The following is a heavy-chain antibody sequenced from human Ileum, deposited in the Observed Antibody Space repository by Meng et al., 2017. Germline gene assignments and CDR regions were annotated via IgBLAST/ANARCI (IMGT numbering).Heavy chain of an antibody. CDR2: ISSDGTIT. V-gene: IGHV3-74*01. CDR3: AQSWGGGGVDY. Sequence: EVQMVESGGGLVQPGGSLRLSCAASGFAFRSHWMHWVREVSGKGLVWVSRISSDGTITNYADSVKGRFTISRDNAKNTLYLQMNSLTAEDTAVCYCAQSWGGGGVDYWGQGTLVTVSS. CDR1: GFAFRSHW. J-gene: IGHJ4*02. D-gene: IGHD2-21*01.